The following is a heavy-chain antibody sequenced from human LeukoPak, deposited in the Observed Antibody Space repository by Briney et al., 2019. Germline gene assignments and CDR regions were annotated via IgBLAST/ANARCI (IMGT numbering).Heavy chain of an antibody. J-gene: IGHJ4*02. Sequence: GGSLRLSCAASGVTFRSYGMHWVRQAPGKGLEWVALISSDGNDKLYGDSVRGRFTISRDDSKSTLYLQMNSLRAEDTAVYYCTTKVIRGNSGDDYDDWGQGALVTVSS. D-gene: IGHD5-12*01. CDR2: ISSDGNDK. V-gene: IGHV3-30*03. CDR1: GVTFRSYG. CDR3: TTKVIRGNSGDDYDD.